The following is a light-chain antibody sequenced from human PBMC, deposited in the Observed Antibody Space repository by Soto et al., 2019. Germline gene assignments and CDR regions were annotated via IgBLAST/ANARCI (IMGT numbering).Light chain of an antibody. CDR2: LAS. Sequence: EIVLTQSPATLSSFPGDRVTLSCRASHAVNTRLAWYQHKPGQAPRLLIYLASNRAAGVPARFSGSGSGTDFTLTISNVEPEDFAVYYCHQSQSWPRTFGQGTKVDIK. J-gene: IGKJ1*01. CDR3: HQSQSWPRT. V-gene: IGKV3-11*01. CDR1: HAVNTR.